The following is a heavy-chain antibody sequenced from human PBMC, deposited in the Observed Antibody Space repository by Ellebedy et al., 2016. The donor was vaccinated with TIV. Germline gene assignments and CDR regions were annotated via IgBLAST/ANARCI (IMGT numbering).Heavy chain of an antibody. CDR1: GYTFTTYA. D-gene: IGHD3-22*01. J-gene: IGHJ4*02. CDR2: INTRTGNP. Sequence: AASVKVSCKASGYTFTTYAMNWARQAPGQGLEWMGWINTRTGNPTYAQGFTGRFVFSLDTSVSTAYLQISSLKAEDTAVYYCATDGSGYYLGYWGQGTLVTVSS. V-gene: IGHV7-4-1*02. CDR3: ATDGSGYYLGY.